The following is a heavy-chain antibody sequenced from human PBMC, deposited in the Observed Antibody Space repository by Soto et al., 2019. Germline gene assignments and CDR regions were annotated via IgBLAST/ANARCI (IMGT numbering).Heavy chain of an antibody. J-gene: IGHJ4*02. D-gene: IGHD2-8*01. CDR3: ARRALPQCINGVCYKDGFWDY. V-gene: IGHV4-31*03. Sequence: SETLYLTCTVSGGSVSGGGDYWSWIRQHPGTGLEWIGYIYYSGTTYFNPSLKSRASISLDTSKNEFSLKLTSVTAADTAVYYCARRALPQCINGVCYKDGFWDYWGQGALVTVSS. CDR2: IYYSGTT. CDR1: GGSVSGGGDY.